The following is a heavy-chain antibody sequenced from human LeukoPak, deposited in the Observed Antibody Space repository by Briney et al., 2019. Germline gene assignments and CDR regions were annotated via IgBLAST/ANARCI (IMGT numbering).Heavy chain of an antibody. CDR3: ARGDRIVVVTAIGPLDY. CDR1: GGSFSGYY. CDR2: INHSGST. D-gene: IGHD2-21*02. V-gene: IGHV4-34*01. J-gene: IGHJ4*02. Sequence: SETLSLTCAVYGGSFSGYYWSWIRQPPGKGLEWIGEINHSGSTNYNPTLKSRVTISVDTSKNQFSLKLSSVTAADTAVYYCARGDRIVVVTAIGPLDYWGQGTLVTVSS.